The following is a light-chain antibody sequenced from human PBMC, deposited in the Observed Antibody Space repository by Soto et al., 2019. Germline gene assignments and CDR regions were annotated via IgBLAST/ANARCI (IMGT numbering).Light chain of an antibody. CDR2: GAS. Sequence: EIVLTQSPGTLSLSPGDRATLSCRASQSISSTYLAWYQQKPGQAPSLLIYGASSRATGIPDRFSGSGSGTDFTLTISRLEPEDFAVYYCQQYGSSPLFTFGPGTKVDIK. J-gene: IGKJ3*01. CDR1: QSISSTY. V-gene: IGKV3-20*01. CDR3: QQYGSSPLFT.